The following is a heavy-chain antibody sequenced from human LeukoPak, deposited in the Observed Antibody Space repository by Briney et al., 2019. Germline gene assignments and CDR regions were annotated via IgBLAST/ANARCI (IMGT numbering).Heavy chain of an antibody. Sequence: GGSLRLSCAASGFTFNNYNINWVRQAPGKGLEWVSYISSGSTTIYYADSVKGRFTISRDNSKNTLYLQMNSLRAEDTAVYYCAKDGSSGYYLTGNWFDPWGQGTLVTVSS. V-gene: IGHV3-48*01. CDR1: GFTFNNYN. CDR3: AKDGSSGYYLTGNWFDP. CDR2: ISSGSTTI. D-gene: IGHD3-22*01. J-gene: IGHJ5*02.